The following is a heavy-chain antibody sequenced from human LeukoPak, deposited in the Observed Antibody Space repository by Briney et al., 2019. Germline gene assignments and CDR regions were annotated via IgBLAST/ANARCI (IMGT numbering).Heavy chain of an antibody. Sequence: PSETLSLTCTVSGGSITYYYWSWIRQPPGKGLEWIGYIYYSGSTNYNPSLKSRVTISVDTSKNQFSLKLSSVTAADTAVYYCARGNSGWFDYWGQGTLVTVSS. CDR3: ARGNSGWFDY. V-gene: IGHV4-59*01. D-gene: IGHD6-19*01. CDR2: IYYSGST. J-gene: IGHJ4*02. CDR1: GGSITYYY.